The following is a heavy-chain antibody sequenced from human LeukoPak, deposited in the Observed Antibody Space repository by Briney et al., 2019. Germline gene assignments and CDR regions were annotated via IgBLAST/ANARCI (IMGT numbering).Heavy chain of an antibody. CDR3: ARDDYGGNALGY. CDR2: IYYTGRT. CDR1: GGSISSYY. D-gene: IGHD4-23*01. Sequence: PSETLSLTCTVSGGSISSYYWTWIRQPPGKGLEWIGYIYYTGRTNYNPSLKSRVTISVDTSKNQFSLKLRSVTAADTAVYYCARDDYGGNALGYWGQGTLVTVSS. V-gene: IGHV4-59*12. J-gene: IGHJ4*02.